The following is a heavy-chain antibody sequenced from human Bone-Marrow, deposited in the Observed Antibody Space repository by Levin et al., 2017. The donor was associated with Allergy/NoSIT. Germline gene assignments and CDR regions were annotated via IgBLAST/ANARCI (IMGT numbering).Heavy chain of an antibody. D-gene: IGHD5-18*01. Sequence: PGGSLRLSCTASGFRFDDYAMHWVRQIPGKGLEWVSGLNWNGGTIHYADSVKGRFTISRDNAKNSLYLQLNSLRPDDTALFYCTKGVDTQTPYGMDVWGRGTAVTVSS. CDR2: LNWNGGTI. J-gene: IGHJ6*02. CDR1: GFRFDDYA. CDR3: TKGVDTQTPYGMDV. V-gene: IGHV3-9*01.